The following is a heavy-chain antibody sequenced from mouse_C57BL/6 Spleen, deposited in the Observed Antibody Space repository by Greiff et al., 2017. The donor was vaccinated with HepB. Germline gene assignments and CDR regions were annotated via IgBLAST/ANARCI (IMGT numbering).Heavy chain of an antibody. CDR2: IDPETGGT. CDR3: TRARTGTGFAY. J-gene: IGHJ3*01. Sequence: QVQLKQSGAELVRPGASVTLSCKASGYTFTDYEMHWVKQTPVHGLEWIGAIDPETGGTAYNQKFKGKAILTADKSSSTAYMELRSLTSEDSAVYYCTRARTGTGFAYWGQGTLVTVSA. D-gene: IGHD4-1*01. V-gene: IGHV1-15*01. CDR1: GYTFTDYE.